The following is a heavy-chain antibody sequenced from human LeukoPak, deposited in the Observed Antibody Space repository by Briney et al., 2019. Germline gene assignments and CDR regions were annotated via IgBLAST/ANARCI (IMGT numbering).Heavy chain of an antibody. J-gene: IGHJ4*02. Sequence: SETLSLTCTVSGGSISSYYWSWIRQPPGKGLEWIGSIYYSGSTYYNPSLKSRVTISVDTSKNQFSLKMSSVTAADTAVYYCAMVRGVLFDYWGQGTLVTVSS. CDR2: IYYSGST. CDR1: GGSISSYY. V-gene: IGHV4-59*05. D-gene: IGHD3-10*01. CDR3: AMVRGVLFDY.